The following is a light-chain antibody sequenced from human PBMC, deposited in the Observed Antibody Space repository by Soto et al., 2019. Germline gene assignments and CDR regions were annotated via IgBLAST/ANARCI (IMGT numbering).Light chain of an antibody. CDR3: QQYSSSWYT. CDR1: QSVSINS. CDR2: GAS. Sequence: EVVLTQSPDTLPLSPGERATLSCRASQSVSINSLVWYQQKPGQAPRLLIYGASNRATGIPHRFSASGSGTDFTLTSSRLEPEDLAMYYCQQYSSSWYTFGQGNKVEVK. J-gene: IGKJ2*01. V-gene: IGKV3-20*01.